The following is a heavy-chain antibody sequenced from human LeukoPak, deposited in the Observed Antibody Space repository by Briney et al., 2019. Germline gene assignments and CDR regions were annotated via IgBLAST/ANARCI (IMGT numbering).Heavy chain of an antibody. Sequence: PSETLSLTCAVYGGSFSGYYWSWIRQPPGKGLEWIGEINHSGSTNYNPSLKSRVTISVDTSKNQFSLKLSSVTAADTAVYYCARGYSGSFDAFDIWGQGTMVTVSS. V-gene: IGHV4-34*01. D-gene: IGHD1-26*01. CDR2: INHSGST. CDR1: GGSFSGYY. J-gene: IGHJ3*02. CDR3: ARGYSGSFDAFDI.